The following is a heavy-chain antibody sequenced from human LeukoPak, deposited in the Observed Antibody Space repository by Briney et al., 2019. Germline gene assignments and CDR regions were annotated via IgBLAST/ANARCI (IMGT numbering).Heavy chain of an antibody. CDR1: GDSFSSNSAA. CDR3: ARGLRPNNWNYLNNWFDP. V-gene: IGHV6-1*01. D-gene: IGHD1-7*01. CDR2: TYYRSKWYN. J-gene: IGHJ5*02. Sequence: SQTLSLTCAISGDSFSSNSAAWNWLRQSPSRGLEWLGRTYYRSKWYNDYAVSVKSRITINPDTSKNQFSLQLNSVTPEDTAVYYCARGLRPNNWNYLNNWFDPWGQGTLVTVSS.